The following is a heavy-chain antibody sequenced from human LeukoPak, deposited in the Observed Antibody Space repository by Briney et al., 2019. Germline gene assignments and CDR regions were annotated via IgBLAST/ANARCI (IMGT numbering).Heavy chain of an antibody. Sequence: SETLSLTCAVYGGSFSGYYWSWLRQPPGKGLEGIGEINHSGSTNYSPSLKSRVTISVDTSKNQFSLKLSSVTAADTAVYYCARGHGYSSSWYWYWGQGTLVTVSS. CDR1: GGSFSGYY. D-gene: IGHD6-13*01. CDR3: ARGHGYSSSWYWY. V-gene: IGHV4-34*01. CDR2: INHSGST. J-gene: IGHJ4*02.